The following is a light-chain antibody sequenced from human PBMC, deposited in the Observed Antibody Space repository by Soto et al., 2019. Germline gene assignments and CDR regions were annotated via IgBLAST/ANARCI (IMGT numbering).Light chain of an antibody. Sequence: SALTQPASVSGSPGQSITISCTGTSSDVGGYNYVSWYQQHPGKAPKLMIYDVSNRPSGVSNRFSGSKSGNTASLTTSGLQAEDEADYYCCSKSTTNIRVFGTGTKVTVL. V-gene: IGLV2-14*01. CDR1: SSDVGGYNY. J-gene: IGLJ1*01. CDR2: DVS. CDR3: CSKSTTNIRV.